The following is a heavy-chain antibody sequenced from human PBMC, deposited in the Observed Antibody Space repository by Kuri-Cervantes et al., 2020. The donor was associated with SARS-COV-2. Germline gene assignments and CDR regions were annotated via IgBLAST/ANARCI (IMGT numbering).Heavy chain of an antibody. V-gene: IGHV4-4*08. J-gene: IGHJ4*02. D-gene: IGHD3-3*01. CDR2: ISDSGST. Sequence: GSLRLSCTVSGGSINSYYWSWIRQPPGKGLEWIGYISDSGSTKYSPSLKSRITISVDTSKNQFSLKLSSVTAADTAVYYCATSGYYDFWSGYYFDYWGQGTLVTVSS. CDR3: ATSGYYDFWSGYYFDY. CDR1: GGSINSYY.